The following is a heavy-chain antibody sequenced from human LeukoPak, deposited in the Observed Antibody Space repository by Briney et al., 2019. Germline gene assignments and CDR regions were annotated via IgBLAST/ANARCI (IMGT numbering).Heavy chain of an antibody. CDR2: IDDSGTT. CDR1: GGSIGARRYN. D-gene: IGHD3/OR15-3a*01. V-gene: IGHV4-39*07. J-gene: IGHJ6*03. CDR3: ARGTSYMDV. Sequence: PSETLSLTCSVSGGSIGARRYNWGWIRQPPGQGLGWIGNIDDSGTTHYFPSLKSRVTISRDTPNNQFSLKLSSVTAADTAVYYCARGTSYMDVWGKGTTVTVSS.